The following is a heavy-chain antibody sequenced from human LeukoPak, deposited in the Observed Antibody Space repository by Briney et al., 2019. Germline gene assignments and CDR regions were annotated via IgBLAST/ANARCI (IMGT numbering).Heavy chain of an antibody. Sequence: SETLSLTCTVSGGSISSYYWNWIRQPPGKGLEWIGYIYYSGSTNYNPSLESRVTISVDTSKNQFSLKLSSVTAADTAVYYCARGGWYPESFQHWGQGALVTVSS. D-gene: IGHD6-19*01. CDR2: IYYSGST. J-gene: IGHJ1*01. CDR3: ARGGWYPESFQH. V-gene: IGHV4-59*01. CDR1: GGSISSYY.